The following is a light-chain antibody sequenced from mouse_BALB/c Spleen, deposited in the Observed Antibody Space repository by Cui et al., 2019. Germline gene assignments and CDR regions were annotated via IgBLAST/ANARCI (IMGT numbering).Light chain of an antibody. CDR1: QDINSY. J-gene: IGKJ5*01. V-gene: IGKV14-111*01. CDR3: LQYDEFPPLT. CDR2: RAN. Sequence: DIKMTQSPSSMYPSLGERVTITCKASQDINSYLSWFQQKPGKSPKTLIYRANRLVDGVASRFSGSGSGQDYSLTISSLEYEDMGIYYCLQYDEFPPLTFGAGTKLELK.